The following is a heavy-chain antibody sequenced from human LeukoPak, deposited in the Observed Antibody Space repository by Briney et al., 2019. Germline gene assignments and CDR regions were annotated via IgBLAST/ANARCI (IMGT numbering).Heavy chain of an antibody. V-gene: IGHV4-39*01. CDR3: ARYYDILTGYSPDAFDI. CDR1: GGSISSSSYY. J-gene: IGHJ3*02. Sequence: PSETLSLTCTVSGGSISSSSYYWGWIRQPPGKGLEWIGSIYYSGSTYYNPSLKSRVTISVDTSKNQFSLKLSSVTAADTAVYYCARYYDILTGYSPDAFDIWGQGTMVTVSS. D-gene: IGHD3-9*01. CDR2: IYYSGST.